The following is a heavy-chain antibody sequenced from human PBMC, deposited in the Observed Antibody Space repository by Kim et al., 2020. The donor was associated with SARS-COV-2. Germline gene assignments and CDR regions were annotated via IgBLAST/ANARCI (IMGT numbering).Heavy chain of an antibody. D-gene: IGHD3-10*01. CDR3: ARDGLGYYYGSGSYYYYDGMDV. CDR1: GGSISSGGYY. J-gene: IGHJ6*02. CDR2: IYYSGST. Sequence: SETLSLTCTVSGGSISSGGYYWSWIRQHPGKGLEWIGYIYYSGSTYYNPSLKSRVTISVDTSKNQFSLKLSSVTAADTAVYYCARDGLGYYYGSGSYYYYDGMDVWGQETTVTVSS. V-gene: IGHV4-31*03.